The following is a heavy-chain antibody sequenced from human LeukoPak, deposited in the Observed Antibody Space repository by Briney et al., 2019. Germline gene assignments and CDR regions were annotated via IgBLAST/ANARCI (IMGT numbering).Heavy chain of an antibody. J-gene: IGHJ5*02. Sequence: KPSETLSLTCTVSGGSISSHYWSWIRQPPGKGLEWIGYIYYSGSTNCNPSLKSRVTISVDTSKNQFSLKLSSVTAADTAVYYCARRHGYCSSTSCYRAYNWFDPWGQGTLVTVSS. V-gene: IGHV4-59*11. CDR2: IYYSGST. D-gene: IGHD2-2*02. CDR3: ARRHGYCSSTSCYRAYNWFDP. CDR1: GGSISSHY.